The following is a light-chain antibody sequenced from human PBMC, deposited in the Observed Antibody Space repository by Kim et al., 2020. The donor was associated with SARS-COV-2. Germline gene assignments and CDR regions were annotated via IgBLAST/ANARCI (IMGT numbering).Light chain of an antibody. Sequence: DIQMTQSPSSLSASVGDRVTITCRASQGINNYLAWFQQKPGKAPKSLIYGASSLQIGVPSKFSGSGSGTDFNLTIISLQTEDFATYYCQQYNSYPITFGQGTRLEIK. CDR2: GAS. J-gene: IGKJ5*01. V-gene: IGKV1-16*02. CDR3: QQYNSYPIT. CDR1: QGINNY.